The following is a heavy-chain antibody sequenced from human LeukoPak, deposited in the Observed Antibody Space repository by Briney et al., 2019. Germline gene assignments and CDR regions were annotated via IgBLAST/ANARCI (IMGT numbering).Heavy chain of an antibody. V-gene: IGHV4-61*02. J-gene: IGHJ6*03. D-gene: IGHD1-14*01. CDR2: ISSSGST. CDR3: ARGGKGPVSYYYYMDV. CDR1: GDSISSGDYY. Sequence: PSETLSLTCTVSGDSISSGDYYWSWIRQPAGKGLEWIGRISSSGSTNYNPSLKSRVTISVDTSKNQFSLKLSSVTAADTAVYYCARGGKGPVSYYYYMDVWGKGTTVTVSS.